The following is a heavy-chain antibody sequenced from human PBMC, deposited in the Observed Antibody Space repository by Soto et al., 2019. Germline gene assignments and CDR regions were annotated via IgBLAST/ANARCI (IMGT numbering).Heavy chain of an antibody. CDR1: GFTFSSYG. V-gene: IGHV3-30*18. Sequence: GGSLRLSCAASGFTFSSYGMHWVRQAPGKGLEWVAVISYDGSNKYYADSVKGRFTISRDNSKNTLYLQMNSLRAEDTAVYYCAKGRYSSSLPPDIWGQGTMVTVSS. D-gene: IGHD6-13*01. CDR2: ISYDGSNK. J-gene: IGHJ3*02. CDR3: AKGRYSSSLPPDI.